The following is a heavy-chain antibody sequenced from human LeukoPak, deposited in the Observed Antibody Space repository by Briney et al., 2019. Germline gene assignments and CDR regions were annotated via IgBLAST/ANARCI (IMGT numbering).Heavy chain of an antibody. CDR2: IKQDGNET. Sequence: GGSLRLSCAASGFTFSTYWMSWVRQAPGKGLEWVANIKQDGNETYYADSVKGRFTIFRDNAKDSLYLQMDILRVKDTAVYYHANGDGFDYWGQGTLVIVSS. CDR3: ANGDGFDY. D-gene: IGHD5-24*01. J-gene: IGHJ4*02. CDR1: GFTFSTYW. V-gene: IGHV3-7*01.